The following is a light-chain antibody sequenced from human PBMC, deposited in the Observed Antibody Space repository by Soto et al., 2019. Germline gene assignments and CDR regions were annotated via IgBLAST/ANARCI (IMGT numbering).Light chain of an antibody. CDR2: GAS. CDR1: QSVSSN. V-gene: IGKV3-11*01. Sequence: EIMLTQPPGTLSLSPEERVTLSCRASQSVSSNFLAWYQQKPGQAPRLLIYGASNRATGIPARFSGNGSGTDFTLTISSLEPEDFAVYYCQQRSNWPPWTFGQGTKVDIK. CDR3: QQRSNWPPWT. J-gene: IGKJ1*01.